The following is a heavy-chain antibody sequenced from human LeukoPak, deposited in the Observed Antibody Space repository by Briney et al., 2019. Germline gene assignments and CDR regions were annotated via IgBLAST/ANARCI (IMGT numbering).Heavy chain of an antibody. CDR3: ARVSPNTVTTLQYFDY. CDR2: IYSDNT. V-gene: IGHV3-53*01. Sequence: GGSLRLSCTVSGFTVSSNSMSWVRQAPGKGLEWVSFIYSDNTHYSDSVKGRFTISRDNSENTLYLQMNSLRAEDTAVYYCARVSPNTVTTLQYFDYWGQGTLVTVSS. J-gene: IGHJ4*02. D-gene: IGHD4-17*01. CDR1: GFTVSSNS.